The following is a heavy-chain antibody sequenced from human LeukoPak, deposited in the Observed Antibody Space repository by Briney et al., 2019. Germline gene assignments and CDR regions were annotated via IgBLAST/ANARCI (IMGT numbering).Heavy chain of an antibody. CDR2: INHNGNVN. V-gene: IGHV3-7*03. J-gene: IGHJ6*02. CDR3: ARGGGLDV. Sequence: GGSLRLSCAASGFTFSSYWMNWARQAPGKGLEWVASINHNGNVNYYVDSVKGRFTISRDNAKNSLYLQMSNLRAEDTAVYFWARGGGLDVWGQGAKVTVSS. CDR1: GFTFSSYW. D-gene: IGHD3-16*01.